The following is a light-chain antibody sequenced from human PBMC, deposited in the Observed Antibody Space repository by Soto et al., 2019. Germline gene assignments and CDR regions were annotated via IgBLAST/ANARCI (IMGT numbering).Light chain of an antibody. J-gene: IGLJ1*01. Sequence: QSALTQPRSVSGSPGQSVTISCAGTRSDIGGYNFVSWYQQHPGQAPKLIIYDVIKRPSGVPDRFSGSKSGNTASLTIYGLQAEDEADYYCCSYAGGYTHLFGTGTKVTVL. CDR1: RSDIGGYNF. V-gene: IGLV2-11*01. CDR2: DVI. CDR3: CSYAGGYTHL.